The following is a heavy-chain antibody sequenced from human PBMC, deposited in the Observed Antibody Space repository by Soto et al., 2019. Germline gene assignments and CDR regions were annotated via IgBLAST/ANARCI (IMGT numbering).Heavy chain of an antibody. D-gene: IGHD1-20*01. CDR3: ARDAYTYNWNLHLPIDY. CDR2: ISVSGGST. CDR1: GFTFSSYA. J-gene: IGHJ4*02. V-gene: IGHV3-23*01. Sequence: GGSLRLSCAASGFTFSSYAMSWVRQAPGKGLEWVSTISVSGGSTYYADSVKGRFTISRDNSKNTLYLQMNSLSAEDTAIYYCARDAYTYNWNLHLPIDYWGQGTLVTVSS.